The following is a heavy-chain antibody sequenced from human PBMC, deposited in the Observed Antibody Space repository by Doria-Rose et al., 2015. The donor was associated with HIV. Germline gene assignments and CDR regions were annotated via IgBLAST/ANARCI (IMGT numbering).Heavy chain of an antibody. CDR1: GGTFSRYP. D-gene: IGHD3-3*01. CDR3: ATTWSGYYLDY. Sequence: SCKASGGTFSRYPISWVRQAPGQGLEWMGRIIPVLGIRNYAQKFQGRVTITADESTSTAYIEPSNLRSEDTAVYYCATTWSGYYLDYWGQGTLGTVSS. V-gene: IGHV1-69*02. CDR2: IIPVLGIR. J-gene: IGHJ4*02.